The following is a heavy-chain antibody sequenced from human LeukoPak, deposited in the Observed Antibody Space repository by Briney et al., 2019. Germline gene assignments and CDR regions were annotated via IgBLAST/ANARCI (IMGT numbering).Heavy chain of an antibody. V-gene: IGHV1-2*02. Sequence: ASVKVSCKASGYTFTGYYMHWVRQAPGQGLEWMGWINPNSGGTNYAQKFQGRVTMTRDTSISTAYMELSRLRSDDTAVYYCARNSGSTEAGTVDYWGQGTLVTVSS. J-gene: IGHJ4*02. D-gene: IGHD6-19*01. CDR1: GYTFTGYY. CDR2: INPNSGGT. CDR3: ARNSGSTEAGTVDY.